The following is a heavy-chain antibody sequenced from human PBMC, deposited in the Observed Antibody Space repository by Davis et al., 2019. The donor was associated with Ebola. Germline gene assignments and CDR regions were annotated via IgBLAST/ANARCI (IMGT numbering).Heavy chain of an antibody. V-gene: IGHV3-33*01. D-gene: IGHD4-11*01. CDR2: NWYEGNNK. CDR3: ARDSKSTDGGLDV. J-gene: IGHJ6*02. Sequence: PGGSLRLSCAASGFTVSSNHMSWVRQAPGKGLEWVAVNWYEGNNKFYTDSVKGRFTISRDNSKDTVYLQMNSLRVEDTAVYYCARDSKSTDGGLDVWGQGTTVTVAS. CDR1: GFTVSSNH.